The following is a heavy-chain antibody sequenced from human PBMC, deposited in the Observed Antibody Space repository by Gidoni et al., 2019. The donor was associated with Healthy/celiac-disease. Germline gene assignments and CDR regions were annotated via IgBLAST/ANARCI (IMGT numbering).Heavy chain of an antibody. J-gene: IGHJ4*02. V-gene: IGHV3-11*01. CDR3: ARDETGAEYSSSSLFDY. CDR2: ISSSGSTI. Sequence: QVQLVESGGGLVKPGGSLRLYCAASGVTVSDYYMSWIRQAPGKGLEWVSYISSSGSTIYYADSVKGRFTISRDNAKNSLYLQMNSLRAEDTAVYYCARDETGAEYSSSSLFDYWGQGTLVTVSS. D-gene: IGHD6-6*01. CDR1: GVTVSDYY.